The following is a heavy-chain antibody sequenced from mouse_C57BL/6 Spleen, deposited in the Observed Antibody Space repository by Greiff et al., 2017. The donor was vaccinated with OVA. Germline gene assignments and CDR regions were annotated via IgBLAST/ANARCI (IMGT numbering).Heavy chain of an antibody. CDR1: GYAFRSYW. CDR2: IYPGDGDT. J-gene: IGHJ4*01. CDR3: AREDYGSSPYFAMDY. Sequence: QVQLQQSGAELVKPGASVKISCKASGYAFRSYWMNWVKQRPGKGLEWIGLIYPGDGDTNNNDKFKGKATLTADKSSSTAYRQLSSLTSEDSAVYFCAREDYGSSPYFAMDYWGEGASVTVSS. D-gene: IGHD1-1*01. V-gene: IGHV1-80*01.